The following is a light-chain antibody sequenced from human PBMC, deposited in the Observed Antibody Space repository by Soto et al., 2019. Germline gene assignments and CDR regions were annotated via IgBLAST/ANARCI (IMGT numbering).Light chain of an antibody. CDR3: QQYGGSPRT. J-gene: IGKJ1*01. CDR2: DAS. V-gene: IGKV3-20*01. Sequence: EIVLTQSPGSLAFSPLERATLSCRASQSVSSSSLAWYQQKRGQAPRLLIHDASSRATGIPDRFSGSGSGTDFTLTISRLEPEDFAVYYCQQYGGSPRTFGQGTKV. CDR1: QSVSSSS.